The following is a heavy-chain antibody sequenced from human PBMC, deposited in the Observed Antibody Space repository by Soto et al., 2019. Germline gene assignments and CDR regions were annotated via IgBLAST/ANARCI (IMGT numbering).Heavy chain of an antibody. J-gene: IGHJ6*02. D-gene: IGHD6-19*01. CDR3: ANTGYSSGWETDYYYYGMDV. Sequence: ASVKVSCKASGYTFTSYYMHWVRQAPGQGLEWMGIINPSGGSTSYAQKFQGRVTMTRDTSTSTVYMELSSLRSEDTAVYYCANTGYSSGWETDYYYYGMDVWGQGTTVTVSS. V-gene: IGHV1-46*01. CDR2: INPSGGST. CDR1: GYTFTSYY.